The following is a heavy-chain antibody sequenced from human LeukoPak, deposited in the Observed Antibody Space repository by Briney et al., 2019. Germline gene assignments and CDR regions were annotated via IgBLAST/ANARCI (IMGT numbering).Heavy chain of an antibody. D-gene: IGHD3-10*01. CDR1: GGSISSYY. CDR2: IYTSGST. Sequence: SETLSPSCTVSGGSISSYYWSWIRQPARKGLEWIGRIYTSGSTNYNPSLKSRVTMSVDTSKNQFSLKLSSVTAADTAVYYCARGPLDYYGSGRNWFDPWGQGTLVTVSS. CDR3: ARGPLDYYGSGRNWFDP. J-gene: IGHJ5*02. V-gene: IGHV4-4*07.